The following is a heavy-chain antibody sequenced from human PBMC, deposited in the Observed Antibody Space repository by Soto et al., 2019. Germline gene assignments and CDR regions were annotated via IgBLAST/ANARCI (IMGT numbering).Heavy chain of an antibody. J-gene: IGHJ4*02. Sequence: ASVKVSCKASGYTFTSYYMHWVRQAPGQGLEWMGIMNPRSGSTSYAQQFQGRVTMTRSTSINTAYMELSSLRSEDTAVYYCVRVYGEIDYWGQGTLVTVSS. CDR1: GYTFTSYY. CDR2: MNPRSGST. D-gene: IGHD4-17*01. V-gene: IGHV1-46*01. CDR3: VRVYGEIDY.